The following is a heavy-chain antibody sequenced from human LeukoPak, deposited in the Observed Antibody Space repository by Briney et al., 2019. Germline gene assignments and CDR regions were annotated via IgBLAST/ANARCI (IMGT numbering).Heavy chain of an antibody. D-gene: IGHD5-12*01. Sequence: SETLSLTCTVSGYSLSSGYYWGWIRQPPGKGLEWIGSIYHSGSTYYNPSLKSRVTISVDTSKNQFSLELSSVTAADTAVYYCARLPTITFFDYWGQGTLVTVSS. V-gene: IGHV4-38-2*02. J-gene: IGHJ4*02. CDR3: ARLPTITFFDY. CDR1: GYSLSSGYY. CDR2: IYHSGST.